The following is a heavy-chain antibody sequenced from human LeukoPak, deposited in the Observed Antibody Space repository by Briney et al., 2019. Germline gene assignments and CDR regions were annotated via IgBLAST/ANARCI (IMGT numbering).Heavy chain of an antibody. CDR2: INHSGST. V-gene: IGHV4-34*01. CDR1: GGSFSGYY. D-gene: IGHD6-25*01. CDR3: ARTKQRDAFDI. Sequence: SETLSLTCAVYGGSFSGYYWSWIRQPPGKGLEWIGEINHSGSTNYNPSLKSRVTMSVDTSKNQFSLKLSSVTAADTAVYYCARTKQRDAFDIWGQGTMVTVSS. J-gene: IGHJ3*02.